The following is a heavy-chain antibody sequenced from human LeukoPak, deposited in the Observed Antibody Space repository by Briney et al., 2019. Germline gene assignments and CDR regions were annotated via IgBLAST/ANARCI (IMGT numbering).Heavy chain of an antibody. CDR3: ARDDCGGDCPDY. D-gene: IGHD2-21*02. J-gene: IGHJ4*02. Sequence: ASVKVSCKASGYTFTSYYMHWVRQAPGQGLEWMGWISAYNGNTTYAQKLQGRVTMTTDTSTSTAYMELRSLRSDDTAVYYCARDDCGGDCPDYWGQGTLVTVSS. V-gene: IGHV1-18*04. CDR2: ISAYNGNT. CDR1: GYTFTSYY.